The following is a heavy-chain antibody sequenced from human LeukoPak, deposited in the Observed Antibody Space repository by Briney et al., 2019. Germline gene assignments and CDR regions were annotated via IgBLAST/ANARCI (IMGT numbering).Heavy chain of an antibody. CDR3: VGDGRDAYNIYFQH. D-gene: IGHD5-24*01. CDR1: GFTFSSYV. J-gene: IGHJ1*01. Sequence: PGGSLRLSCSASGFTFSSYVMHWVRQAPGKGLEYVSVISSNGGSTDYADSVKGRFTISRDNSKKTVYPQMSSLRAEDTAVYYCVGDGRDAYNIYFQHWGQGTLVTVSS. V-gene: IGHV3-64D*06. CDR2: ISSNGGST.